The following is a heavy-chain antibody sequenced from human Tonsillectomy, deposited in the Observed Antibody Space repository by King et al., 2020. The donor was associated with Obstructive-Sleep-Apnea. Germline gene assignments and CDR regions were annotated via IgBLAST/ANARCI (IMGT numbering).Heavy chain of an antibody. D-gene: IGHD3-10*01. J-gene: IGHJ6*02. CDR2: INHSGST. CDR1: GGSFSGYY. V-gene: IGHV4-34*01. Sequence: VQLQQWGAGLLKPSETLSLTCAVYGGSFSGYYWSGIRQPPWKGLVWIGEINHSGSTNNNPSLKSLVTISVDTSKNQFSLKLSSVTAADTAVYYCARGYYYGSGSYNYYGMDVWGQGTTVTVSS. CDR3: ARGYYYGSGSYNYYGMDV.